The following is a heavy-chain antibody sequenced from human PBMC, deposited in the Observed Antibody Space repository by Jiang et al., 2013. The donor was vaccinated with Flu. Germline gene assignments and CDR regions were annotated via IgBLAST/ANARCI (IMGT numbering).Heavy chain of an antibody. Sequence: LLKPSETLSLTCTVSGGSVSSGSYYWSWIRQPPGKGLEWIGYIYYSGSTNYNPSLKSRVTISVDTSKNQFSLKLSSVTAADTAVYYCARERFVVPALQNGMDVWGQGTTVTVSS. CDR2: IYYSGST. CDR3: ARERFVVPALQNGMDV. V-gene: IGHV4-61*01. CDR1: GGSVSSGSYY. J-gene: IGHJ6*02. D-gene: IGHD2-2*01.